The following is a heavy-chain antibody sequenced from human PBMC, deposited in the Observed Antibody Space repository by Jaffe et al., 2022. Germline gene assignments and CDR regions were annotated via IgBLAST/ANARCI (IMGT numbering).Heavy chain of an antibody. D-gene: IGHD7-27*01. CDR3: ARTAGGHWGPIGFDY. CDR2: IYYSGST. CDR1: GGSISSYY. Sequence: QVQLQESGPGLVKPSETLSLTCTVSGGSISSYYWSWIRQPPGKGLEWIGYIYYSGSTNYNPSLKSRVTISVDTSKNQFSLKLSSVTAADTAVYYCARTAGGHWGPIGFDYWGQGTLVTVSS. V-gene: IGHV4-59*01. J-gene: IGHJ4*02.